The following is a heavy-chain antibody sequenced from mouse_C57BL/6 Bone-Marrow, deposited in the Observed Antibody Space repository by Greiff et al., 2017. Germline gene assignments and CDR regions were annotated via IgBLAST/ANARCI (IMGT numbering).Heavy chain of an antibody. J-gene: IGHJ2*01. Sequence: EVHLVESGGGLVQPGGSLSLSCAASGFTFTDYYMSWVRQPPGKALEWLGFIRNKANGYTTEYSASVKGRFTISRDNSQSILYLQMNALRAEDRATYYCARGYYYFDYWGQGTTLTVSS. V-gene: IGHV7-3*01. D-gene: IGHD2-3*01. CDR2: IRNKANGYTT. CDR1: GFTFTDYY. CDR3: ARGYYYFDY.